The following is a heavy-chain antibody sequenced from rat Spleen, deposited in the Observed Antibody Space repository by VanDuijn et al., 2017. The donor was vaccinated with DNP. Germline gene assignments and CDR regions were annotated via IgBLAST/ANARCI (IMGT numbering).Heavy chain of an antibody. CDR3: ARDRGGPWLFDY. D-gene: IGHD1-11*01. J-gene: IGHJ2*01. CDR1: GFSFTSYH. V-gene: IGHV2-32*01. CDR2: MWTDGDT. Sequence: VQLQESGPGLVQPSQTLSLTCTVSGFSFTSYHVHWLRQPPGKGLEWMGVMWTDGDTLYKLGLKSRLSISRDTSKSQVFLKMNSLQTDDSATYYCARDRGGPWLFDYWGQGVMVTVSS.